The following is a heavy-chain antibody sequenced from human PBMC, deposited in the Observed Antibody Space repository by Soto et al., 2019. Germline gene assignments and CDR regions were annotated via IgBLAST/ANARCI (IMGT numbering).Heavy chain of an antibody. D-gene: IGHD1-7*01. Sequence: SGVREGPGGGLEWVSSMSGSSSTTYYADSVRGRFTISRDRSKNTLYLQMSSLRAEDTALYYCAKNQERELPRVIDFWGQGTLVTVSS. V-gene: IGHV3-23*01. J-gene: IGHJ4*02. CDR2: MSGSSSTT. CDR3: AKNQERELPRVIDF.